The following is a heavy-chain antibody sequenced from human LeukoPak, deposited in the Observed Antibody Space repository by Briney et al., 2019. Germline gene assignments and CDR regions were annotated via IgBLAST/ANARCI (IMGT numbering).Heavy chain of an antibody. CDR3: ASYFWSGSRYYFDY. J-gene: IGHJ4*02. Sequence: GGSLRLSCAASGFTFSSYSMNWVRQAPEKGLEWVSSISSSSSYIYYADSVKGRFTISRDNAKNSLYLQMNSLRAEDTAVYYCASYFWSGSRYYFDYWGQGTLVTVSS. CDR2: ISSSSSYI. CDR1: GFTFSSYS. V-gene: IGHV3-21*01. D-gene: IGHD3-3*01.